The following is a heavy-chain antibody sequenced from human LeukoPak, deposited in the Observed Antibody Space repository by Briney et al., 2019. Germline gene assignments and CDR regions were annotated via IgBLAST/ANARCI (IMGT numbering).Heavy chain of an antibody. Sequence: PGGSLRLSCAASGFTFSSYSMNWVRQAPGKGLEWVSYISSSSSTIYYADSVKGRFTISRDNAKNSLYLQMNSLRAEDTAVYYCARSGQWVSFEVFPYYYYYYMDVWGKGTTVTVSS. CDR2: ISSSSSTI. CDR3: ARSGQWVSFEVFPYYYYYYMDV. CDR1: GFTFSSYS. V-gene: IGHV3-48*04. J-gene: IGHJ6*03. D-gene: IGHD1-26*01.